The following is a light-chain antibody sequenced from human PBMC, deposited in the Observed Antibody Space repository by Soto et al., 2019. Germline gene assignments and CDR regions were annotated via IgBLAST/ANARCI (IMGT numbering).Light chain of an antibody. CDR1: QSVSSSY. Sequence: EIVLTQSPASLSLSPGERATLSCRASQSVSSSYLAWYQHKPGQAPRLLIYGASSRATGIPDRFSGSGSGTDFTLTISRLEPEDLAVYYCQQYGRSPLTFGGGTKVDIK. CDR2: GAS. CDR3: QQYGRSPLT. J-gene: IGKJ4*01. V-gene: IGKV3-20*01.